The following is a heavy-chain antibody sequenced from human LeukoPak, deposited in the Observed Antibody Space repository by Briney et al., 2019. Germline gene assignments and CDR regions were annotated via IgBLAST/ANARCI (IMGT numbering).Heavy chain of an antibody. CDR2: INSDGSST. CDR1: GFTFSNYW. V-gene: IGHV3-74*01. D-gene: IGHD1-20*01. Sequence: TGGSLRLSCAASGFTFSNYWMHWVRQAPGKGLVWVSLINSDGSSTTYADSVKGRFTISRDNAKNTLHLQMNSLRVEDTAVYYCTRDRGNWNDGDCWGQGTLVTVSS. J-gene: IGHJ4*02. CDR3: TRDRGNWNDGDC.